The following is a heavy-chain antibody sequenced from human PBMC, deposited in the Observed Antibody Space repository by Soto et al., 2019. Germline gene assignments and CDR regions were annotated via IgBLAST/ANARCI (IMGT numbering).Heavy chain of an antibody. CDR2: INSDGSST. CDR1: GFTFSSYW. Sequence: EVQLVESGGGLVQPGGSLRLSCAASGFTFSSYWMLWVRQAPGKGLVWVSRINSDGSSTSYADSVKGRFTISRDNAKNTLYLQMNSLRAEDTAVYYCARDIAVAGFFDYWGQGTLVTVSS. J-gene: IGHJ4*02. V-gene: IGHV3-74*01. D-gene: IGHD6-19*01. CDR3: ARDIAVAGFFDY.